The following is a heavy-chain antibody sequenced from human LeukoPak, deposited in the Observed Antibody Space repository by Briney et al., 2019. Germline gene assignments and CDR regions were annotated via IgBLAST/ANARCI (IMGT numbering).Heavy chain of an antibody. CDR2: INHSGST. CDR3: ARTRYYYNSRSYGAPYYFDY. V-gene: IGHV4-34*01. D-gene: IGHD3-10*01. Sequence: PSETLSLTCAVYGGSFSGYYWSWIRQPPGKGLEWIGEINHSGSTNYNPSLKSRVTISVDTSKNQFSLKLSSVTAADTAVYYCARTRYYYNSRSYGAPYYFDYWGQGTLVTVSS. CDR1: GGSFSGYY. J-gene: IGHJ4*02.